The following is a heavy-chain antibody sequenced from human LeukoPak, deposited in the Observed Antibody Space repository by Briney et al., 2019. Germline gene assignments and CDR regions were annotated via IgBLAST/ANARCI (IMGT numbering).Heavy chain of an antibody. D-gene: IGHD2-2*01. Sequence: ASVMVSCKASGYTFTRNGISWVRQAPGQGLEWVGWISTYNGNTFYAQKFEGRVSMTTDTSTNTVYMDLRSLRSDDTAVYYCARDLEHCRNIICSNSAYWGQGTLVTVSS. CDR2: ISTYNGNT. CDR3: ARDLEHCRNIICSNSAY. J-gene: IGHJ4*02. V-gene: IGHV1-18*01. CDR1: GYTFTRNG.